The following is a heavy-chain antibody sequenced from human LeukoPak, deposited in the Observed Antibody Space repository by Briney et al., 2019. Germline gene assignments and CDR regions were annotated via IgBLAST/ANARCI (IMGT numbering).Heavy chain of an antibody. CDR1: GGSISSSSYY. CDR2: IFHSGST. CDR3: ARAPRDIVVVPAAQGAFDI. V-gene: IGHV4-39*07. J-gene: IGHJ3*02. Sequence: SETLSLTCTVSGGSISSSSYYWGWIRQPPGKGLEWIGSIFHSGSTYYNPSLKSRLTMSVDTSKNQFSLKLSSVTAADTAVYYCARAPRDIVVVPAAQGAFDIWGQGTMVTVSS. D-gene: IGHD2-2*01.